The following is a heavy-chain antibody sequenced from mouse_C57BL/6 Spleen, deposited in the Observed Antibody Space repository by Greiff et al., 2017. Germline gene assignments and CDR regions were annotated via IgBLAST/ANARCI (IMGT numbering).Heavy chain of an antibody. Sequence: QVQLQQPGAELVKPGASVKLSCKASGYTFTSYWMHWVKQRPGQGLEWIGMIHPNSGSTNYNEKFKSKATLTVDKSSSTAYMQLSSLTSEDSAVYYCARSIHYYGSSYGWYFDVWGTGTTVTVSS. CDR2: IHPNSGST. CDR1: GYTFTSYW. CDR3: ARSIHYYGSSYGWYFDV. D-gene: IGHD1-1*01. J-gene: IGHJ1*03. V-gene: IGHV1-64*01.